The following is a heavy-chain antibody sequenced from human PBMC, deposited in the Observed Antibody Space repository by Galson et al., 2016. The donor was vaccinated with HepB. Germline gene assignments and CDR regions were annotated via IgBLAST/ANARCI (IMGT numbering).Heavy chain of an antibody. Sequence: SLRLSCAASGFTFSSYDMHWVRQAPGKGLEWVAVIRYDGSNKYYADSVKGRFTISRANSKNTLYLLMNSLRVEDTAVYYCARDRLTSYYSTFYGMDVWGQGTTVTVTS. CDR2: IRYDGSNK. D-gene: IGHD3-9*01. V-gene: IGHV3-33*01. CDR3: ARDRLTSYYSTFYGMDV. CDR1: GFTFSSYD. J-gene: IGHJ6*02.